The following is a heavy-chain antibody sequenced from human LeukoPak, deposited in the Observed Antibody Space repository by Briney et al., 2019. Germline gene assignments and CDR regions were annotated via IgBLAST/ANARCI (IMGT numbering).Heavy chain of an antibody. CDR3: ARGGSGSGYLYYFDS. Sequence: ASVKVSCKSSGYSFSDYPMNWVRQAPGHELEGMGRINTYSGGKSYAQNFQGRVTMTRDTSISTTYMELSGLASDDTALYYCARGGSGSGYLYYFDSWGQGTLVSVSS. J-gene: IGHJ4*02. D-gene: IGHD3-10*01. V-gene: IGHV1-2*02. CDR2: INTYSGGK. CDR1: GYSFSDYP.